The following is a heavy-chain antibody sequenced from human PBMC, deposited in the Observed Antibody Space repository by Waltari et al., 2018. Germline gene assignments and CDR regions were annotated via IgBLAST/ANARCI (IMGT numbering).Heavy chain of an antibody. CDR1: GFTFGHYW. V-gene: IGHV3-7*04. CDR2: IAQDASEN. J-gene: IGHJ4*02. Sequence: EVQLVESGGGLVQPGGSLSLSCAASGFTFGHYWMRWVRQPPGKGLEWVANIAQDASENYYVGSVKGRFTISRDNAKNFLYLQMNSLRAEDTAVYYCGRCPRRDPLCDWGQGTLVSVSS. CDR3: GRCPRRDPLCD.